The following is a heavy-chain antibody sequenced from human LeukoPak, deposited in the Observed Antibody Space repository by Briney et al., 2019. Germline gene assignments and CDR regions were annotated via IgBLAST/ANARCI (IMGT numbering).Heavy chain of an antibody. CDR1: GFTFSSYS. CDR2: INGYGGST. CDR3: AKGSGSYLRWYFQP. D-gene: IGHD1-26*01. Sequence: PGGSLRLSCAASGFTFSSYSMNWVRQAPGKGLEWVSSINGYGGSTYYADSVKGRFTISRDNSKNTLYLQMNSLRAEDTALYYCAKGSGSYLRWYFQPWGQGTLVTVSS. V-gene: IGHV3-23*01. J-gene: IGHJ1*01.